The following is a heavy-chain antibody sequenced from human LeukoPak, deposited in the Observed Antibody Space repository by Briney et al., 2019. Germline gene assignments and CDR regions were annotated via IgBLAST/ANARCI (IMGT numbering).Heavy chain of an antibody. Sequence: PSETLSLTCAVYGGSFSGYYWSWIRQPPGKGLEWIGYIYYSGSTNYNPSLKSRVTISVDTSKNQFSLKLSSVTAADTAVYYCAREASSGWSPFDYWGQGTLVTVSS. CDR1: GGSFSGYY. V-gene: IGHV4-59*01. CDR2: IYYSGST. D-gene: IGHD6-19*01. J-gene: IGHJ4*02. CDR3: AREASSGWSPFDY.